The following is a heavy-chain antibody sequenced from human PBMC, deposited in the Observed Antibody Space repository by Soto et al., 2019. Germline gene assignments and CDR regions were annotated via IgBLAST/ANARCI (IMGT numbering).Heavy chain of an antibody. CDR3: AHRATMTIFGLIIDNGIWFDP. J-gene: IGHJ5*02. Sequence: QINLIESGPTLVKPTQTLTLTCTFSGFSLSTSGAAVGWVRQPPGRALEWLALIYWDGDKRYNASLGNRLTITKDTSMNHVVLTLTNVDPADTATYYCAHRATMTIFGLIIDNGIWFDPCGQGTRVIVSS. CDR1: GFSLSTSGAA. D-gene: IGHD3-3*01. V-gene: IGHV2-5*02. CDR2: IYWDGDK.